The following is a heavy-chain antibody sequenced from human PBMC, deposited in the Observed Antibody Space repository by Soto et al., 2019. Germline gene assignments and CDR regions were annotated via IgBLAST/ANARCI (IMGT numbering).Heavy chain of an antibody. V-gene: IGHV1-46*01. D-gene: IGHD3-3*02. CDR1: QYSFTKYC. J-gene: IGHJ6*02. CDR2: IDPSGGST. Sequence: KAGASVKVKKKASQYSFTKYCVHWVRQAPGQGLEWMGIIDPSGGSTNYAQRSQGRVTMTRDTSTSTVYMELSSLRSEDTAVYYCARALYDIFSLHVGAEPRYSAMDFWGPGTTVTVSS. CDR3: ARALYDIFSLHVGAEPRYSAMDF.